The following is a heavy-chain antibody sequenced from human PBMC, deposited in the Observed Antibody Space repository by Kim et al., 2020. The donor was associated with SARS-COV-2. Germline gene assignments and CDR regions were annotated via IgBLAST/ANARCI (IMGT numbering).Heavy chain of an antibody. CDR3: ARGYSSWYRGGRSWFDP. D-gene: IGHD6-13*01. CDR1: GGSISSGGYY. Sequence: SETLSLTCTVSGGSISSGGYYWSWIRQHPGKGLEWIGYIYYSGSTYYNPSLKSRVTISVDTSKNQFSLKLSSVTAADTAVYYCARGYSSWYRGGRSWFDPWGQGTLVTVSS. CDR2: IYYSGST. J-gene: IGHJ5*02. V-gene: IGHV4-31*03.